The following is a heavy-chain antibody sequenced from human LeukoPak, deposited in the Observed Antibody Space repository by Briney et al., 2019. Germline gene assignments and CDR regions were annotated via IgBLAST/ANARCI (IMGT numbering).Heavy chain of an antibody. J-gene: IGHJ3*02. D-gene: IGHD3-3*01. V-gene: IGHV3-30*18. CDR3: TKRLSLRFDAFDI. CDR1: GFTFSDYG. Sequence: GGSLRLSCVASGFTFSDYGMLWVRQPPGKGLEWVAVISYDGRNEHYADSVKGRFTISRDNSKNTLYLEMNRLRAEDTALYYCTKRLSLRFDAFDIWGPGTVVAVPS. CDR2: ISYDGRNE.